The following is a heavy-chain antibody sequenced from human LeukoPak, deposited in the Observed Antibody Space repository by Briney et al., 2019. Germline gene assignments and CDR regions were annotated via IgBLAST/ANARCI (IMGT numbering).Heavy chain of an antibody. J-gene: IGHJ4*02. CDR1: GFTFSDYY. CDR2: ISSSGSTI. Sequence: GGSLRLSCAASGFTFSDYYMSWIRQAPGKGLEWVSYISSSGSTIYYADSVKGRFTISRDDAKNSLYLQMNSLRAEDTAVYYCARDNYDSSTPYYFDYWGQGTLVTVSS. CDR3: ARDNYDSSTPYYFDY. D-gene: IGHD3-22*01. V-gene: IGHV3-11*04.